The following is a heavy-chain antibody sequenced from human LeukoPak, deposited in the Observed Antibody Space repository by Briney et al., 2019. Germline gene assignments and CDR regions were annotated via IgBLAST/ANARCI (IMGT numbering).Heavy chain of an antibody. V-gene: IGHV4-59*01. Sequence: PSETLSLTXTVSGGSISSYYWSWIRQPPGKGLEWIGYIYYSGSTNYNPSLKSRVTISVDTSKNQFSLKLSSVTAADTAVYYCARSTDFWSGYYTTDFDYWGQGTLVTVSS. D-gene: IGHD3-3*01. CDR1: GGSISSYY. CDR3: ARSTDFWSGYYTTDFDY. CDR2: IYYSGST. J-gene: IGHJ4*02.